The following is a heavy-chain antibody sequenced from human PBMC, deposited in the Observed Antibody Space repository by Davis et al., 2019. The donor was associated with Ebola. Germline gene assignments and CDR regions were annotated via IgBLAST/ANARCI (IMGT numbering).Heavy chain of an antibody. CDR1: GFTFSSYA. Sequence: PGGSLRLSCAASGFTFSSYAMSWVRQAPGKGLEWVSAISGSGGSTYYADSVKGRFTISRDNSKNTLYQQMNSLRAEDTAVYYCAKDRWSDYGDPLFDYWGQGTLVTVSS. CDR3: AKDRWSDYGDPLFDY. D-gene: IGHD4-17*01. V-gene: IGHV3-23*01. J-gene: IGHJ4*02. CDR2: ISGSGGST.